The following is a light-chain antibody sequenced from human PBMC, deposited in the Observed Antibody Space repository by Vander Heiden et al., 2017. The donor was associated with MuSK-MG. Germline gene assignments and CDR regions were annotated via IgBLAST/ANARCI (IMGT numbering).Light chain of an antibody. CDR1: TLRNYY. CDR3: HPPDSSDNVL. CDR2: DKN. J-gene: IGLJ2*01. Sequence: SSALPQDPAVSVALGQTVRITCQGDTLRNYYATCYQQKPADPHLLVIYDKNNRPAAIPVRFSGSSSGNTASLTITGAEEEEDADYHCHPPDSSDNVLFGGGTKVTVL. V-gene: IGLV3-19*01.